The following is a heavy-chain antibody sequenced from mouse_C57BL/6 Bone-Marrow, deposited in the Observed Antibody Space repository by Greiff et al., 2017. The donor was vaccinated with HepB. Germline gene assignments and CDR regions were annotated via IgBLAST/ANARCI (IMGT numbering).Heavy chain of an antibody. CDR1: GYTFTSYW. CDR2: IDPNSGGT. Sequence: QVQLKQPGAELVKPGASVKLSCKASGYTFTSYWMHWVKQRPGRGLEWIGRIDPNSGGTKYNEKFKSKATLTVDKPSSTAYMQLSSLTSEDSAVYYCARPGYYYGSSPVLDVWGTGTTVTVSS. V-gene: IGHV1-72*01. CDR3: ARPGYYYGSSPVLDV. D-gene: IGHD1-1*01. J-gene: IGHJ1*03.